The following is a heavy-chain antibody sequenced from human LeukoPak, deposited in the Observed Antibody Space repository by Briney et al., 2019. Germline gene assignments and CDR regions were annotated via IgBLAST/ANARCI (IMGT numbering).Heavy chain of an antibody. Sequence: SETLSLTCTVSGGSISSYYWSWIRQPPGKGLEWIGYIYTSGSTSYNPSLKSRVTISVDTSKNQFSLKLSSVTAADTAVYYCARQGYSGYDPPQGFDYWGQGTLVTVSS. CDR1: GGSISSYY. CDR2: IYTSGST. V-gene: IGHV4-4*09. D-gene: IGHD5-12*01. J-gene: IGHJ4*02. CDR3: ARQGYSGYDPPQGFDY.